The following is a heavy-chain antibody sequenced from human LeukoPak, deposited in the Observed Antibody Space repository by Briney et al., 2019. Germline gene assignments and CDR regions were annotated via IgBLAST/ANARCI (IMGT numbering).Heavy chain of an antibody. D-gene: IGHD3-3*01. J-gene: IGHJ5*02. Sequence: SETPSLTCAVYGGSFSGYYWSWIRQPPGKGLEWIGEINHSGSTNYNPSLKSRVTISVDTSKNQFSLKLSSVTAADTAVYYCARGKMAYYDFWSGPRNWFDPWGQGTLVTVSS. CDR2: INHSGST. CDR1: GGSFSGYY. V-gene: IGHV4-34*01. CDR3: ARGKMAYYDFWSGPRNWFDP.